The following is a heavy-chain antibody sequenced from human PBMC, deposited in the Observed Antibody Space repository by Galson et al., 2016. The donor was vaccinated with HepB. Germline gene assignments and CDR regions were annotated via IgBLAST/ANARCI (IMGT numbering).Heavy chain of an antibody. CDR1: GFTFSNFW. V-gene: IGHV3-74*01. D-gene: IGHD1-7*01. CDR3: ALIESANFRPADFDY. CDR2: ISPDGSST. J-gene: IGHJ4*02. Sequence: SLRLSCAASGFTFSNFWMYWVRQAPGKGLMWVSRISPDGSSTTYADSVKGRFTLSRDNARNTLSLQMNSLRAEDTAVYYCALIESANFRPADFDYWGQGTLVTVSS.